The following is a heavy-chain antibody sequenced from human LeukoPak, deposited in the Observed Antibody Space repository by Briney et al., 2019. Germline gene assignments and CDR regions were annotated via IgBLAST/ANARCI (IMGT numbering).Heavy chain of an antibody. V-gene: IGHV1-2*02. J-gene: IGHJ6*03. Sequence: GGSLRLSCAASGFTFSSYGMHWVRQAPGQGLEWMGWINPNSGGTNYAQKFQGRVTMTRDTSISTAYMELSRLRSDDTAVYYCARGHMVDYYMDVWGKGTTVTVSS. CDR1: GFTFSSYG. CDR3: ARGHMVDYYMDV. CDR2: INPNSGGT. D-gene: IGHD3-10*01.